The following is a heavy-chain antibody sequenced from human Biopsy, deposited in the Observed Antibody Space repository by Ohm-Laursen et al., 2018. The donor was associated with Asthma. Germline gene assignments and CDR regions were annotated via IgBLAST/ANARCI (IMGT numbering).Heavy chain of an antibody. CDR1: GGTFNTYV. V-gene: IGHV1-69*01. D-gene: IGHD2-2*01. CDR2: INSVFGTT. J-gene: IGHJ4*02. CDR3: ARKAGSCISRTCYSLDF. Sequence: VSSVKVSCKSLGGTFNTYVIGWVRQAPGQRLVWMGGINSVFGTTTYPQKFQDRVTITADDSTSTVYMELSSLRSEDTAVYYCARKAGSCISRTCYSLDFWGQGTLVTVSS.